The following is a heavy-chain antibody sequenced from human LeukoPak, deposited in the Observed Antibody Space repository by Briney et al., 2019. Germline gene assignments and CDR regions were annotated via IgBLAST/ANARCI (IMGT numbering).Heavy chain of an antibody. CDR1: GYNFPNYW. D-gene: IGHD2-15*01. CDR3: ARRGTSCSGGSCYSKYLDY. J-gene: IGHJ4*02. V-gene: IGHV5-51*01. Sequence: KTGKSLKISCEASGYNFPNYWIGWVRQMPGKGLEWMGIIYPGDSDTKYSPSFQGQVTISADKSITTAYLQWSSLKASDTAMYYCARRGTSCSGGSCYSKYLDYWGQGSLVTVSS. CDR2: IYPGDSDT.